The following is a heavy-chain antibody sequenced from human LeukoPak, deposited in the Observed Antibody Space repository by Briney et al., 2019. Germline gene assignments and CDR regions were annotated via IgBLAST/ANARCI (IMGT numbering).Heavy chain of an antibody. CDR2: IYNGGST. V-gene: IGHV3-53*01. CDR3: TAAPNTTPGSLGH. CDR1: GFTVSSNY. Sequence: GGSLRLSCTASGFTVSSNYMSWVRQAPGKGLEWVSVIYNGGSTYYADSVKGRFTISRDYAKNALLLQMNSLRAEDTAVYYCTAAPNTTPGSLGHWGQGTLVTVSS. J-gene: IGHJ4*02. D-gene: IGHD6-25*01.